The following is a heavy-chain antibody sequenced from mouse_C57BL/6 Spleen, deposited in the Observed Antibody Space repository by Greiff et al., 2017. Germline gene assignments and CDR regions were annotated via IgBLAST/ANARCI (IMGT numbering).Heavy chain of an antibody. Sequence: EVKLVESGPELVKPGDSVKISCKASGYSFTGYFMNWVMQSHGQSLEWIGRINPYNGDTFYNQKFKGKATLTVDKSSSTAHMELRSLTSEDSAVYYCARGNYGSPYAMDYWGQGTSVTVSS. CDR1: GYSFTGYF. CDR3: ARGNYGSPYAMDY. CDR2: INPYNGDT. D-gene: IGHD1-1*01. J-gene: IGHJ4*01. V-gene: IGHV1-20*01.